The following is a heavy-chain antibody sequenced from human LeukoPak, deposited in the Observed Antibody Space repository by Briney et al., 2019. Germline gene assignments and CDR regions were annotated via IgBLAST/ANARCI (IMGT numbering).Heavy chain of an antibody. D-gene: IGHD2-15*01. J-gene: IGHJ5*02. V-gene: IGHV4-34*01. CDR3: ARRSCSGGSCYGVRWFDP. CDR1: GGSFSGYY. CDR2: INHSGST. Sequence: PSETLSLTCAVYGGSFSGYYWSWIRQPPGKGLEWIGEINHSGSTNYNPSLKSRVTISVDTSKNQFSLKLSSVTAADTAVYYCARRSCSGGSCYGVRWFDPWGQGTLVTVSS.